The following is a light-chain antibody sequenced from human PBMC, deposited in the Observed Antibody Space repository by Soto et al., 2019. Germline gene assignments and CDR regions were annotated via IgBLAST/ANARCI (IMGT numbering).Light chain of an antibody. CDR1: QSIGSH. CDR3: QQSYSSWT. J-gene: IGKJ1*01. CDR2: AAS. Sequence: DVQITQSPSSLSGAVGPPGNLTFTASQSIGSHLNWFQQKPGKAPNLLIYAASSLHSGVPSRFSGSGSGTDFTLTISSLKAEDIATFFCQQSYSSWTFGQGTKVDIK. V-gene: IGKV1-39*01.